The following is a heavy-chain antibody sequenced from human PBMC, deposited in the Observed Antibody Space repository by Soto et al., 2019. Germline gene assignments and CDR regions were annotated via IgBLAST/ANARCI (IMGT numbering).Heavy chain of an antibody. Sequence: LRLSCAASGFSFSNYWMTWVRQAPGKGLEWVANIKQDGSEKHYVDSVKGRFSLSRDNAKNLLHLEMNTLRVEDTAVYFCARGYFYFDYWGQGSLVTVSS. D-gene: IGHD5-18*01. J-gene: IGHJ4*02. V-gene: IGHV3-7*01. CDR3: ARGYFYFDY. CDR1: GFSFSNYW. CDR2: IKQDGSEK.